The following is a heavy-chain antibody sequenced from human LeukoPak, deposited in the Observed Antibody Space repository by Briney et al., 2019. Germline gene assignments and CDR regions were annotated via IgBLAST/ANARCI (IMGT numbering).Heavy chain of an antibody. CDR1: GFTFSSYW. J-gene: IGHJ4*02. CDR2: IKQDGSEK. Sequence: GGSLRLSCAASGFTFSSYWMSCVSQAPGKGLEWVANIKQDGSEKYYVDSVKGRFTISRDNAKSSLYLQMNSLRAEDTAVYYCARVTMVRGVTVDYWGQGTLVTVSS. CDR3: ARVTMVRGVTVDY. V-gene: IGHV3-7*01. D-gene: IGHD3-10*01.